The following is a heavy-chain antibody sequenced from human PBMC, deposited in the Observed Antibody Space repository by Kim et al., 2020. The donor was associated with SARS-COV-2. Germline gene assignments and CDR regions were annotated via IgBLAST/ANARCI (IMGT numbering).Heavy chain of an antibody. D-gene: IGHD3-10*01. CDR3: ARGFKRGGGITMVRGVKMDPDYYYGMDV. V-gene: IGHV1-69*13. CDR1: GGTFRSYA. J-gene: IGHJ6*02. CDR2: IIPIFGTA. Sequence: SVKVSCKASGGTFRSYAISWVRQAPGQGLEWMGGIIPIFGTANYAQKFQGRVTITADESTSTAYMELSSLRSEDTAVYYCARGFKRGGGITMVRGVKMDPDYYYGMDVWGQGTTVTVSS.